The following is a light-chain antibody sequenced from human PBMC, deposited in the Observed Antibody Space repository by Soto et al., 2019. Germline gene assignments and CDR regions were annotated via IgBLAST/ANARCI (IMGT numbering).Light chain of an antibody. CDR2: GAF. V-gene: IGKV3-11*01. Sequence: EIVLTQSPATLSLSPGERATLSCRASPSVTNFLAWYQQKPGQAPRLLIYGAFNRATGIPARFSGSGSGTDFTLTISSLEPEDFAVYYCQQRARWPWTFGQGTKVEIK. CDR3: QQRARWPWT. J-gene: IGKJ1*01. CDR1: PSVTNF.